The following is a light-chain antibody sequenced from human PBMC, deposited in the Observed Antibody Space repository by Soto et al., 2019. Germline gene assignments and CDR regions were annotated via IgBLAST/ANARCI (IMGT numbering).Light chain of an antibody. CDR2: AAS. Sequence: DIQMTHSPSSLSASVGDRVTITCRASQSISSYLNWYQQKPGKAPKLLIYAASNLQSGVPSRFSGSGSGTDFTFTISSLQPEDFATYYCQQSYNNPRTFGQGTKVDIK. J-gene: IGKJ1*01. CDR3: QQSYNNPRT. V-gene: IGKV1-39*01. CDR1: QSISSY.